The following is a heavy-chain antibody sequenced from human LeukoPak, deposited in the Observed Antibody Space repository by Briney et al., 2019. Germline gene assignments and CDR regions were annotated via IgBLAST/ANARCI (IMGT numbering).Heavy chain of an antibody. CDR2: ISGSGGST. Sequence: GGSLRLSCAASGFTFSSYAMRWVRQAPGKGLEWVSAISGSGGSTYYADSVKGRFTISRDNSKNTLYLQMNSLRAEDTAVYYCAKWNKRWLQLSFLDYWGQGTLVTVSS. CDR3: AKWNKRWLQLSFLDY. V-gene: IGHV3-23*01. J-gene: IGHJ4*02. CDR1: GFTFSSYA. D-gene: IGHD5-24*01.